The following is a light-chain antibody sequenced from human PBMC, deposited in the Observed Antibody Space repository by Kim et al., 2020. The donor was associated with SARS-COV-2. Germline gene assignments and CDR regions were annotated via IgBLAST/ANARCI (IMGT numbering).Light chain of an antibody. CDR3: QAWDSSFWV. CDR1: KLGDKY. V-gene: IGLV3-1*01. J-gene: IGLJ3*02. Sequence: SYELTQPPSVSVSPGQTASITCSGDKLGDKYACWYQQKPGQSPVLVIYQDSKRPSGIPERFSGSNSGNTATLNISGTQAMDEADYYCQAWDSSFWVFGGG. CDR2: QDS.